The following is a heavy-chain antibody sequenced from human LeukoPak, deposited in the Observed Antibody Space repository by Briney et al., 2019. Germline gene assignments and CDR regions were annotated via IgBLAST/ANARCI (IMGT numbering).Heavy chain of an antibody. D-gene: IGHD1-26*01. CDR3: APEVGRGYFDY. Sequence: GASVKVSCKASGYTFTSYGISWVRQAPGQGLEWMGWINPNSGCTNYAQKFQCRVTMTRDTSISTAYMELSRLRSDDTAVYYCAPEVGRGYFDYWGQGTLVTVSS. J-gene: IGHJ4*02. CDR2: INPNSGCT. CDR1: GYTFTSYG. V-gene: IGHV1-2*02.